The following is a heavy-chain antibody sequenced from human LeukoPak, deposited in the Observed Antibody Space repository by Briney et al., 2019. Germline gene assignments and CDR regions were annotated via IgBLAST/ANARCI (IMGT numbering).Heavy chain of an antibody. J-gene: IGHJ4*02. Sequence: QPGGSLRLSCAASGFTFSSYGMHWVRQAPGKGLEWVAVISYDGSNKYYADSVKGRFTISRDNSKNTLYLQMNSLRAEDTAVYYCARANDYVWGSYRQFDYWGQGTLVTVSS. CDR1: GFTFSSYG. CDR2: ISYDGSNK. CDR3: ARANDYVWGSYRQFDY. V-gene: IGHV3-30*03. D-gene: IGHD3-16*02.